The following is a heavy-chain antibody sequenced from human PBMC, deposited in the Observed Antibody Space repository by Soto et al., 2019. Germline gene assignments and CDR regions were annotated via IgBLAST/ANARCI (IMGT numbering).Heavy chain of an antibody. V-gene: IGHV3-23*01. Sequence: EVQLLESGGGLVQPGGSLKLSCAASGFTFSTHAMTWVRQAPGKGLEWVSAISGRGDDTYYADSVKGRFTISRDNSKNTVNLQMNSLRAEDTAVYYCASDRSAWPNYFDSWGLGTLVTVSS. D-gene: IGHD3-22*01. J-gene: IGHJ4*02. CDR1: GFTFSTHA. CDR2: ISGRGDDT. CDR3: ASDRSAWPNYFDS.